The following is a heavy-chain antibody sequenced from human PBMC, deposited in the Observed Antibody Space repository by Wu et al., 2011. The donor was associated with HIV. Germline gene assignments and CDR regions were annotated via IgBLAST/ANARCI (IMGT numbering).Heavy chain of an antibody. CDR3: ARDLGGADFDY. CDR1: GYTFTSYG. CDR2: SSTYNGKT. D-gene: IGHD1-26*01. J-gene: IGHJ4*02. Sequence: QVQLVQSGAEVKRPGASVKVSCKASGYTFTSYGISWVRQAPGQGLEWMGWSSTYNGKTNYVQKFEGRVTMTTDTSTSTAYMDLRSLTSDDTAVYYCARDLGGADFDYWGQGTLVTVSS. V-gene: IGHV1-18*01.